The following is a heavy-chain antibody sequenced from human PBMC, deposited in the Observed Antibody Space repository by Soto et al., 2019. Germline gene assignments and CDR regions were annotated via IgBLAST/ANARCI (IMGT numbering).Heavy chain of an antibody. Sequence: QVHLVQSGAEVKKPGASVNVSCKTSGYTFTRNGISWVRQAPGQGLEWMGWISPNSGNTRYAQKLQDRVIMTTDTSTSTAYMELRSLRSDDTAVYYCVKDRDSNSWPARDVWGRGTTVTVSS. J-gene: IGHJ6*02. CDR3: VKDRDSNSWPARDV. CDR1: GYTFTRNG. V-gene: IGHV1-18*01. CDR2: ISPNSGNT. D-gene: IGHD3-22*01.